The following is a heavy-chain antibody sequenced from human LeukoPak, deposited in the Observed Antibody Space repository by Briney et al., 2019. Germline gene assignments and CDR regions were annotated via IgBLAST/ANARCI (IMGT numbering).Heavy chain of an antibody. Sequence: GESLKISCKGSGYSFTSYWIGWVRQMPGKGLEWMGIIYPRDSDTRYSPSFQGQVTISADKSISIAYLQWSSLKASDTAMYYCARQEEYGDYEIDYWGQGTLVTVSS. CDR2: IYPRDSDT. V-gene: IGHV5-51*01. CDR3: ARQEEYGDYEIDY. CDR1: GYSFTSYW. J-gene: IGHJ4*02. D-gene: IGHD4-17*01.